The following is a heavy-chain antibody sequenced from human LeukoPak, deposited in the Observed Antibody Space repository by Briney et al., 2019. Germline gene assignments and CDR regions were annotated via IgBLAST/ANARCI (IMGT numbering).Heavy chain of an antibody. CDR2: LRSKAESYTT. CDR1: GFTFSDHY. J-gene: IGHJ3*02. CDR3: VRGAKVRGDAFDI. D-gene: IGHD3-10*01. V-gene: IGHV3-72*01. Sequence: GGSLRLSCAASGFTFSDHYFDWVRQAPGKGLEWVSRLRSKAESYTTNYAAPVKGRFTISHDDSKNSLYLQMNSLKIEDSAVYYCVRGAKVRGDAFDIWGRGTAVTVSS.